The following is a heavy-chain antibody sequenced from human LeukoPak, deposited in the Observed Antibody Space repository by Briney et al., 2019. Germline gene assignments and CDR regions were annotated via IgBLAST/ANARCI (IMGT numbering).Heavy chain of an antibody. J-gene: IGHJ4*02. CDR1: GFTFSSYG. Sequence: GGSLRLSCAASGFTFSSYGMHWVRQAAGKGLEWVAVISYDGSNKYYADSVKGRFTISRDNSKNTPYLQMNSLRAEDTAVYYCAKDSAAARWGQGTLVTVSS. CDR3: AKDSAAAR. D-gene: IGHD6-13*01. CDR2: ISYDGSNK. V-gene: IGHV3-30*18.